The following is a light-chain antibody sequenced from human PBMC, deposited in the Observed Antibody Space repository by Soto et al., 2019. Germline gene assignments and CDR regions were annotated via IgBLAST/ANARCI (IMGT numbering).Light chain of an antibody. CDR1: QSVSSY. V-gene: IGKV3-11*01. CDR3: QQRSNWPPGLT. J-gene: IGKJ4*01. CDR2: DAS. Sequence: EIVLTQSPATLSLSPGERATLSCRASQSVSSYLAWYQQKPGQAPRLLIYDASNRATGIPGRFSGSVSGTDFTLTISSLEPEDFAVYYCQQRSNWPPGLTFGGGTKVEIK.